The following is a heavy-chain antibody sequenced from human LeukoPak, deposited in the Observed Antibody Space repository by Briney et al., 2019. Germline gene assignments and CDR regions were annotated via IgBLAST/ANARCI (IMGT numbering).Heavy chain of an antibody. CDR2: ISSSGSTI. J-gene: IGHJ4*02. D-gene: IGHD5-18*01. V-gene: IGHV3-11*01. CDR3: ARAGYSYGTFDY. Sequence: KGXXXVSYISSSGSTIYYADSVKGRFTISRDNAKNSLYLQMNSLRAEDTAVYYCARAGYSYGTFDYWGQGTLVTVSS.